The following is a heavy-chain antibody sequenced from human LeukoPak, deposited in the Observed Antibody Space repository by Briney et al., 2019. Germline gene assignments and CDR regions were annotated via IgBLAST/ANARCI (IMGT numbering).Heavy chain of an antibody. J-gene: IGHJ4*02. CDR2: IRYDGSNK. V-gene: IGHV3-30*02. CDR3: AKDLRDYGDYSGLCDY. D-gene: IGHD4-17*01. Sequence: GGSLRLSCAASGFTFSSYGMHWVRQAPGKGLEWVAFIRYDGSNKYYADSVKGRFTISRDNSKNTLYLQMNSLRAEDTAVYYCAKDLRDYGDYSGLCDYWGQGTLVTVSS. CDR1: GFTFSSYG.